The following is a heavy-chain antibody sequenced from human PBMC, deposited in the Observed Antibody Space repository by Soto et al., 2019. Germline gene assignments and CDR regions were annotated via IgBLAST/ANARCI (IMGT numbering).Heavy chain of an antibody. CDR1: GGFISTGGYY. V-gene: IGHV4-31*03. D-gene: IGHD3-9*01. CDR3: ARFDPGPYYFDF. CDR2: IHDSGST. Sequence: PSETLSLICTVSGGFISTGGYYWNWIRQHPGEGLEWIGYIHDSGSTYDNPPLRGRVTMSLDTSNNQFSLKLSSVTAADTAIYYCARFDPGPYYFDFWGRGTLVTVSS. J-gene: IGHJ4*02.